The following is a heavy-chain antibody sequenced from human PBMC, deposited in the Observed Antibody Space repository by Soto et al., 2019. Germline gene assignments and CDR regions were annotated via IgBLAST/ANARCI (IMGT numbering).Heavy chain of an antibody. Sequence: GGSLRLSCAASGFTFSSYSMNWVRQAPGKGLEWVSYISSSSSTIYYADSVKGRFTISRDNAKNSLYLQMNSLRAEDTAVYYCARDGFTMVRGVINYFDYWGQGTLVTVSS. V-gene: IGHV3-48*01. D-gene: IGHD3-10*01. CDR2: ISSSSSTI. J-gene: IGHJ4*02. CDR1: GFTFSSYS. CDR3: ARDGFTMVRGVINYFDY.